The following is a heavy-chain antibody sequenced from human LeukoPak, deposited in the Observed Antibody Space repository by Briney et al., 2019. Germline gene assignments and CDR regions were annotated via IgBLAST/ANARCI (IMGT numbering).Heavy chain of an antibody. J-gene: IGHJ4*02. D-gene: IGHD3-22*01. CDR3: AKAEWGSSGYTHWEY. Sequence: HPGGSLRLSCAASGFTFSSYAMSWVRQAPGKGLEWVSAISGSGGSTYYADSVKGRFTISRDNSKNTLYLQMNCLRAEDTAVYYCAKAEWGSSGYTHWEYWGQGTLVTVSS. CDR1: GFTFSSYA. CDR2: ISGSGGST. V-gene: IGHV3-23*01.